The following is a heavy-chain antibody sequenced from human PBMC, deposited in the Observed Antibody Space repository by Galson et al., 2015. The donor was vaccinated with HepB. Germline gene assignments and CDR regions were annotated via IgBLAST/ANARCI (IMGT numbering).Heavy chain of an antibody. Sequence: SLRLSCAASGFTFSSYAMSWVRQAPGKGLEWVSTIRGSGGSTYYADSVKGRFTISRDNSKNTLYLQMNSLRAEDTAVYYCARTIVGVPAAIEVGEYYCDYWGQRTLVTVSS. V-gene: IGHV3-23*01. CDR2: IRGSGGST. CDR1: GFTFSSYA. J-gene: IGHJ4*02. D-gene: IGHD2-2*02. CDR3: ARTIVGVPAAIEVGEYYCDY.